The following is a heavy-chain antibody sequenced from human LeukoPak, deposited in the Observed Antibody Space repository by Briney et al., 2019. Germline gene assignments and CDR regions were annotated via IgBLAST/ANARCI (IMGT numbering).Heavy chain of an antibody. J-gene: IGHJ4*02. CDR3: ARGNYGTFDY. CDR1: GYSISSGYY. CDR2: IYHSGST. V-gene: IGHV4-38-2*02. D-gene: IGHD1-7*01. Sequence: SETLSLTCTVSGYSISSGYYWGWIRQPPGKGLEWIGSIYHSGSTNYNPSLKSRVTISLDSSKNQFSLKLSSVTAADTSVYSCARGNYGTFDYWGQGTLVTVSS.